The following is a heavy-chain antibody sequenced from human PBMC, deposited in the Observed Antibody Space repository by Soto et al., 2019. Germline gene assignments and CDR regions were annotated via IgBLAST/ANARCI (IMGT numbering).Heavy chain of an antibody. CDR1: GGSISSGGYY. J-gene: IGHJ5*02. V-gene: IGHV4-31*03. D-gene: IGHD5-18*01. Sequence: SETLSLTCTVSGGSISSGGYYWSWIRQHPGKGLEWIGYIYYSGSTYYNPSLKSRVTISVDTSKNQFSLKLSSVTAADTAVYYCARGNSYWFDPWGQGTLGTVSS. CDR2: IYYSGST. CDR3: ARGNSYWFDP.